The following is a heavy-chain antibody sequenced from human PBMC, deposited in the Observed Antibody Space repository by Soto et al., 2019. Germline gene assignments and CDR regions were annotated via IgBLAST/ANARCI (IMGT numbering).Heavy chain of an antibody. CDR3: AKSPSVVLVPSTLGGNNWFDP. D-gene: IGHD2-15*01. V-gene: IGHV3-23*01. Sequence: GGSLRLSCAASGFTFSSYAMSWVRQAPGKRLEWVSAISGSGGSTYYADSVKGRFTISRDNSKNTLYLQMNSLRAEDTAVYYCAKSPSVVLVPSTLGGNNWFDPWGQGTLVTVSS. CDR1: GFTFSSYA. J-gene: IGHJ5*02. CDR2: ISGSGGST.